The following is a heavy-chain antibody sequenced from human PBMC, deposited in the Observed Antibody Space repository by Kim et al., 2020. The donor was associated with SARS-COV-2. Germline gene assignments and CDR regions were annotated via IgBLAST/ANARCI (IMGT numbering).Heavy chain of an antibody. CDR2: ITTTGGVT. J-gene: IGHJ3*02. D-gene: IGHD6-25*01. Sequence: GGSLRLSCAVSGFIVSRYTMHWVRQSPGKGLEYVSTITTTGGVTLYADSVRGRFSISRDDAKNTLLLQLGSLRGDDTAGYYCGREAVRKGFVIWGQGTL. CDR1: GFIVSRYT. CDR3: GREAVRKGFVI. V-gene: IGHV3-64*02.